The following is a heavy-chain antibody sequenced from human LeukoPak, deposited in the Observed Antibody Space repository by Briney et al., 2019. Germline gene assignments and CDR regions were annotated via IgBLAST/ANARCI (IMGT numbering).Heavy chain of an antibody. CDR2: IDWDDDK. Sequence: SGPELVKPTQTLTLTCTFSGFSLSTSGMCVSWIRQPPGKALGWLARIDWDDDKYYSTSLRTRVSISKDTSKEQVVLTMTNMDPGDTATYYCARLIAASSYFDYWGQGMLVTVSS. J-gene: IGHJ4*02. CDR1: GFSLSTSGMC. V-gene: IGHV2-70*11. D-gene: IGHD6-13*01. CDR3: ARLIAASSYFDY.